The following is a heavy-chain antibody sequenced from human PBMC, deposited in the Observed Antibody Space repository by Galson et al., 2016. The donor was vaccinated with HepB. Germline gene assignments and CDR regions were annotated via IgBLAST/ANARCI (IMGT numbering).Heavy chain of an antibody. V-gene: IGHV3-53*01. J-gene: IGHJ3*02. CDR2: IYSGGST. CDR1: GFTVSSNY. CDR3: AKERGSRLTMVRGVLDPFDI. D-gene: IGHD3-10*01. Sequence: SLRLSCAASGFTVSSNYLSWVRQAPGKGLEWVSVIYSGGSTYYADSVRGRFTISRDNSNNILYLQMNSLRAEDTAVYYCAKERGSRLTMVRGVLDPFDIWGQGTLVTVSS.